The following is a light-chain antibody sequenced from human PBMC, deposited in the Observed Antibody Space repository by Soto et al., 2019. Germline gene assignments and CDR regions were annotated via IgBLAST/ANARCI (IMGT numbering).Light chain of an antibody. CDR3: QKCSIVPV. Sequence: DIQMTQSPTSLSASVGDRVTITCRASQDIRNFVAWYQQKPGKAPKLLIYAASTLQSGVPSRFSGSGSETDFTLSLNHLEHEDAASYPCQKCSIVPVFGPGTKVEIK. V-gene: IGKV1-27*01. CDR2: AAS. CDR1: QDIRNF. J-gene: IGKJ3*01.